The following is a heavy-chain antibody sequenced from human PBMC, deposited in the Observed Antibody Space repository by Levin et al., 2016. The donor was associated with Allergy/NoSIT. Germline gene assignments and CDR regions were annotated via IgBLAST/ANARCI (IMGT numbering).Heavy chain of an antibody. CDR2: IRSKAYGGTT. CDR3: TISYCGGDCYPDYYYYGMDV. J-gene: IGHJ6*02. D-gene: IGHD2-21*02. Sequence: WIRQPPGKGLEWVGFIRSKAYGGTTEYAASVKGRFTISRDDSKSIAYLQMNSLKTEDTAVYYCTISYCGGDCYPDYYYYGMDVWGQGTTVTVSS. V-gene: IGHV3-49*02.